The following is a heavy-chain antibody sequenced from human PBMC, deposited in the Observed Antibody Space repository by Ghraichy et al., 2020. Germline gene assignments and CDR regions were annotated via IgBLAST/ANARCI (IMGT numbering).Heavy chain of an antibody. V-gene: IGHV3-30*02. D-gene: IGHD5-18*01. CDR2: IRYDGSNK. CDR3: AKDREWGVDTAMVTWYFDY. CDR1: GFTFSSYG. J-gene: IGHJ4*02. Sequence: GGSLRLSCAASGFTFSSYGMHWVRQAPGKGLEWVAFIRYDGSNKYYADSVKGRFTISRDNSKNTLYLQMNSLRAEDTAVYYCAKDREWGVDTAMVTWYFDYWGQGTLVTVSS.